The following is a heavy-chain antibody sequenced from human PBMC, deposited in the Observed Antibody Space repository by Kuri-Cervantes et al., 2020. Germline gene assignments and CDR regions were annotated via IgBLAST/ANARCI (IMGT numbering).Heavy chain of an antibody. D-gene: IGHD3-10*01. CDR2: IRYDGSKK. CDR3: GKDWYNEFGVLQVYYYYMDV. V-gene: IGHV3-30*02. Sequence: GESLKISCAVSGFTFSDYYMSWIRQAPGKGLEWVAFIRYDGSKKYYADSVKGRFTISRDKVKNTLYLQMNSLRAEDTAVYYCGKDWYNEFGVLQVYYYYMDVWGKGTTVTVSS. CDR1: GFTFSDYY. J-gene: IGHJ6*03.